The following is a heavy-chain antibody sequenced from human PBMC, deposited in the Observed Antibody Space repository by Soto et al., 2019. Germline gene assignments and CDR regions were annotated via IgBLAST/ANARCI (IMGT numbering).Heavy chain of an antibody. V-gene: IGHV4-59*08. Sequence: SETLSLTCTVSGDSISSYSWTWIRQPPGRRLEWIGYMYYTGSTNYNPSLKSRVSISVDTSKNQFSLKLRSVTAEDTAVYYCARLDSRKGHYYDYWGQGTLVTVS. CDR2: MYYTGST. J-gene: IGHJ4*02. D-gene: IGHD2-21*01. CDR1: GDSISSYS. CDR3: ARLDSRKGHYYDY.